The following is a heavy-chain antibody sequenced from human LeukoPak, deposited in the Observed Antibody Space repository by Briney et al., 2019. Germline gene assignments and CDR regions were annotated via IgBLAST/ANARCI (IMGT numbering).Heavy chain of an antibody. CDR3: ARHVSYYDILTGYYIPPLYYFDY. D-gene: IGHD3-9*01. J-gene: IGHJ4*02. Sequence: PSETLSLTCSVSGVSISSGSNYWGWIRQPPGKTLEWIGSIYSSGSTYYNSSLKSRVIILIDTSKNQFSLKLSSVTAADTAVYYCARHVSYYDILTGYYIPPLYYFDYWGQGTLVTVSS. CDR1: GVSISSGSNY. CDR2: IYSSGST. V-gene: IGHV4-39*01.